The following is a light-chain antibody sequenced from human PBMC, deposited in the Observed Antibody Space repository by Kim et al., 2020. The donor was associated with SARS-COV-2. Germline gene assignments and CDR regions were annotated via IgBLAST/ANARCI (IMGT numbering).Light chain of an antibody. Sequence: QSVLTQPPSASGTPGQRVTISCSGSSSNIGSNTVSWYQQLPGTAPKLLIYSNDQRPSGVPDRFSGSKSGTSASLAISGLQSEDEADYYCAAWDDSLNGQVFGGGTQLTV. V-gene: IGLV1-44*01. J-gene: IGLJ3*02. CDR3: AAWDDSLNGQV. CDR2: SND. CDR1: SSNIGSNT.